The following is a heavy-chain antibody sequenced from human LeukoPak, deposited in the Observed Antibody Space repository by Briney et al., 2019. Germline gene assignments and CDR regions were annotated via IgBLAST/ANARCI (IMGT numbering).Heavy chain of an antibody. CDR3: SMSAGY. V-gene: IGHV3-48*01. CDR2: ISSSSSTI. D-gene: IGHD3-10*01. Sequence: GGSLRLSCAASGFTFSSYSMNWVRQAPGKGLEWVSYISSSSSTIYYADSVKGRFTISRDNAKNSLYLQMNSLKTEDTAVYYCSMSAGYWGQGTLVTVSS. J-gene: IGHJ4*02. CDR1: GFTFSSYS.